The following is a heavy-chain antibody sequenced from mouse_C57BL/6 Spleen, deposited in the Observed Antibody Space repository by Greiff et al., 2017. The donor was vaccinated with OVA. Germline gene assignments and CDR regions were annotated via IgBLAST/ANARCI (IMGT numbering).Heavy chain of an antibody. D-gene: IGHD2-4*01. CDR1: GYAFSSSW. CDR2: IYPGDGDT. CDR3: ARSLFYDYDKSWFAY. J-gene: IGHJ3*01. Sequence: QVQLKQSGPELVKPGASVKISCKASGYAFSSSWMNWVKQRPGKGLEWIGRIYPGDGDTNYNGKFKGKATLTADKSSSTAYMQLSSLTSEDSAVYFCARSLFYDYDKSWFAYWGQGTLVTVSA. V-gene: IGHV1-82*01.